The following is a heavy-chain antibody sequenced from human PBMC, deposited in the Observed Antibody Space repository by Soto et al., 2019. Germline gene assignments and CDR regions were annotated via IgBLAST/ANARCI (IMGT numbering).Heavy chain of an antibody. D-gene: IGHD3-3*01. CDR2: IDPSDSYT. J-gene: IGHJ3*02. V-gene: IGHV5-10-1*01. Sequence: PGESLKISCKGSGYSFTSYWISWVRQMPGKGLEWMGRIDPSDSYTNYSPSFQGHVTISADKSISTAYLQWSSLKASDTAMYYCARLHYDFWSGYYGPDDAFDIWGQGTMVTVSS. CDR1: GYSFTSYW. CDR3: ARLHYDFWSGYYGPDDAFDI.